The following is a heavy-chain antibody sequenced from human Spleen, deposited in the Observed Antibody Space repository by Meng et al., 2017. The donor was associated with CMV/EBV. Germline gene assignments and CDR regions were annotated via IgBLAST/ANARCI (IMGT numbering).Heavy chain of an antibody. CDR3: ARDKLAARY. D-gene: IGHD6-25*01. CDR1: GGYLSGYS. J-gene: IGHJ4*02. Sequence: SETLSLTCTVSGGYLSGYSWTWIRQSPGKGLEWIGYIYYSGSTNYNPSLKSRVTISVDTSKNQFSLKLSSVTAADTAVYYCARDKLAARYWGQGTLVTVSS. CDR2: IYYSGST. V-gene: IGHV4-59*01.